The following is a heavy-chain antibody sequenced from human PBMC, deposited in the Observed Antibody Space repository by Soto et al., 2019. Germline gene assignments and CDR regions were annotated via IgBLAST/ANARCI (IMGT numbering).Heavy chain of an antibody. V-gene: IGHV4-59*08. CDR2: IYYTGST. J-gene: IGHJ3*02. CDR1: GGSISSYY. D-gene: IGHD1-26*01. CDR3: ARPVSSGSYSGAFDI. Sequence: QVQLQESGPGLVKPSETLSLTCNVSGGSISSYYWSWIRQPPGKGLEWIGYIYYTGSTNYNPSLASRVTISVGPSKNQFSLKLSSVTAADTAVYYCARPVSSGSYSGAFDIWGQGTMVTVSS.